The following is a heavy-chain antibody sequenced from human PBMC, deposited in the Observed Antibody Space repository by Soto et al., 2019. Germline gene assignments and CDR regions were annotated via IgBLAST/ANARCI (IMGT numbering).Heavy chain of an antibody. J-gene: IGHJ4*02. CDR1: VFTFVSYC. V-gene: IGHV3-30*18. Sequence: HPGGSXGLCCASSVFTFVSYCGHVFRHAPGKGLECVAVISYDGSNKYYVDSVNGRFTISRYNSKNTLYLQMNSLRTEDTAVYYCAKEYIEYRRSSKPEYWGKRILVKVSS. CDR3: AKEYIEYRRSSKPEY. CDR2: ISYDGSNK. D-gene: IGHD6-6*01.